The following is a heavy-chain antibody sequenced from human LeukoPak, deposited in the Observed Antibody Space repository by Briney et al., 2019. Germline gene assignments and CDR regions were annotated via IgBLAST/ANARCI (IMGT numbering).Heavy chain of an antibody. CDR3: ARDSYYYGSGSLDY. Sequence: PSETLSLTCTVSGGSISSYYWSWIRQPAGKGLEWIGRIYTSGSTNYNPSLKSRVTMSVDMSKNQFSLKLSSVTAADTAVYYCARDSYYYGSGSLDYWGQGTLVTVSS. CDR1: GGSISSYY. D-gene: IGHD3-10*01. CDR2: IYTSGST. V-gene: IGHV4-4*07. J-gene: IGHJ4*02.